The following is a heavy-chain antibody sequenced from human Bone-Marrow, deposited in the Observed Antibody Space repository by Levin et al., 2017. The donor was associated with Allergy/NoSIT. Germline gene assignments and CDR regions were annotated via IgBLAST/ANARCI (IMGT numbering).Heavy chain of an antibody. V-gene: IGHV1-3*01. CDR2: INPVNGNT. D-gene: IGHD5-12*01. J-gene: IGHJ5*02. Sequence: KRGESLKISCKASGYSFTHYAIHWVRQAPGQRLEWMGWINPVNGNTKYSQNFQGRVTITKDTSASTVYVELSSLRSEDTAVYYCAREVIPRGSSRQWLPLDWFDPWGQGTLVTVSS. CDR3: AREVIPRGSSRQWLPLDWFDP. CDR1: GYSFTHYA.